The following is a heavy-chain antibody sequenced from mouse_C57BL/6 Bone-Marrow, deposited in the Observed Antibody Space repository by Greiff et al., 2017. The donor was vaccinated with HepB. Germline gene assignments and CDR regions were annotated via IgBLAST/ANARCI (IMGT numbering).Heavy chain of an antibody. D-gene: IGHD1-1*01. Sequence: EVQLQVSGAELVRPGASVKLSCTASGFNIKDDYMHWVKQRPEQGLEWIGWIDPENGDTEYASKFQGKATITADTSSNTAYLQLSSLTSEDTAVYYCTSLITTVPYWGQGTLVTVSA. V-gene: IGHV14-4*01. J-gene: IGHJ3*01. CDR3: TSLITTVPY. CDR2: IDPENGDT. CDR1: GFNIKDDY.